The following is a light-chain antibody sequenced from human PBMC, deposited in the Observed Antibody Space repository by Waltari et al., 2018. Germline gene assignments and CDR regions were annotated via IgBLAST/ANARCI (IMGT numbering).Light chain of an antibody. J-gene: IGKJ1*01. CDR3: MQGTHWPWT. Sequence: DVVMTQAPLSLTVTLGQPASISYRSSQSLVHSDGNTSLNWFQQRPGQSPRRLIYKVSSRDSGVPDRFSGSGSGTDFTLKISRVEAEDVGVYYCMQGTHWPWTFGQGTKVEIK. V-gene: IGKV2-30*02. CDR2: KVS. CDR1: QSLVHSDGNTS.